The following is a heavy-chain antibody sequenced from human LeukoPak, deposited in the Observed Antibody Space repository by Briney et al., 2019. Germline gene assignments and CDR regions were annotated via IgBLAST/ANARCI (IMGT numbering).Heavy chain of an antibody. CDR3: AREKSTALFDY. CDR2: ISYDGSNK. CDR1: GFTFSSSV. Sequence: PGGSLRLSCADSGFTFSSSVMHWVRQAPGKGLEWVAVISYDGSNKYYADSVKGRFTISRDNSQNTLYLEMISLRTDDAAVYYCAREKSTALFDYWGQGTLVTVSS. J-gene: IGHJ4*02. V-gene: IGHV3-30-3*01.